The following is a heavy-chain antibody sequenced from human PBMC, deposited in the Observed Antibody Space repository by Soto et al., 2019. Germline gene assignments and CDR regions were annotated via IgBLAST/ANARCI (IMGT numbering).Heavy chain of an antibody. V-gene: IGHV1-58*02. CDR3: AAERDDVSPQYYGMDV. Sequence: QMQLVQSGPEVKKPGTSVKVSCKASGFTFTSSAMQWVRQARGQRLEWIGWIVVGSGNTNYAQKCQERVTITGVMSTSTAYMELSSLRAEDTAVYYCAAERDDVSPQYYGMDVWGQGTTVTVSS. CDR1: GFTFTSSA. J-gene: IGHJ6*02. CDR2: IVVGSGNT. D-gene: IGHD3-16*01.